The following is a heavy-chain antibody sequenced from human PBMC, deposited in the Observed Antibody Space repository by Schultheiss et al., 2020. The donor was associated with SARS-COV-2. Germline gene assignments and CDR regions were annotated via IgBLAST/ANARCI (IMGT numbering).Heavy chain of an antibody. D-gene: IGHD1-26*01. Sequence: GGSLRLSCAASGFTFSSYAMHWVRQAPGKGLEWVAVISYDGSNKYYADSVKGRFTISRDNSKNTLYLQMNSLRAEDTAVYYCARGGVVGDAFDIWGQGTMVTVSS. CDR2: ISYDGSNK. CDR1: GFTFSSYA. V-gene: IGHV3-30-3*01. CDR3: ARGGVVGDAFDI. J-gene: IGHJ3*02.